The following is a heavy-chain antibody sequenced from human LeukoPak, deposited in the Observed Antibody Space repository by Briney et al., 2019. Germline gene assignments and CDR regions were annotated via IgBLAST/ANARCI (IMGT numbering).Heavy chain of an antibody. J-gene: IGHJ4*02. V-gene: IGHV1-2*06. Sequence: ASVKVSCKASGYTFTGYYMHWVRQAPGQGLEWMGRINPNSGGTNYAQKFQGRVTMTRDTSISTAYMELSRLRSDDTAVYYCARVLPPYDSSGYYPFDYWGQGTLVTVSS. CDR2: INPNSGGT. D-gene: IGHD3-22*01. CDR1: GYTFTGYY. CDR3: ARVLPPYDSSGYYPFDY.